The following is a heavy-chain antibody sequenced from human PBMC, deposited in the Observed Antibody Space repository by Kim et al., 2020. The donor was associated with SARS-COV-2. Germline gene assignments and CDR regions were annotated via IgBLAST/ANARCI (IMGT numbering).Heavy chain of an antibody. CDR2: ISWNSGSI. CDR3: AKDRAIEAAGLFDN. Sequence: GGSLRLSCAASGFTFDDYAMHWVRQAPGKGLEWVSGISWNSGSIGYADSVKGRFTISRDNAKNSLYLQMNSLRAEDTALYYCAKDRAIEAAGLFDNWGQG. V-gene: IGHV3-9*01. CDR1: GFTFDDYA. J-gene: IGHJ4*02. D-gene: IGHD6-13*01.